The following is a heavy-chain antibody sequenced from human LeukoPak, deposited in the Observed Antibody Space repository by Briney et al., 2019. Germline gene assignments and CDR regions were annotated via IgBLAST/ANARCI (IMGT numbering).Heavy chain of an antibody. J-gene: IGHJ4*02. CDR1: GFTFSNSW. CDR2: MIGDGSEI. V-gene: IGHV3-7*04. CDR3: ARGVGPTGYFDY. Sequence: PGESLRLSCAASGFTFSNSWMTWVRQAPGKGLEWVASMIGDGSEIHYVDSVKGRFTISRDNAKNSLYLQMNSLTAEDTAVYYCARGVGPTGYFDYWGQGTLVAVSS. D-gene: IGHD1-26*01.